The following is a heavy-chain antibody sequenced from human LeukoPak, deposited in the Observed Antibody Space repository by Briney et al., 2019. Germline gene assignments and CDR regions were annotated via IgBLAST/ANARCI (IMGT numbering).Heavy chain of an antibody. CDR2: IYTSGST. Sequence: SETLSLTCTASGGSISSYYWSWIRQPAGKGLEWIGRIYTSGSTNYNPSLQSRVTMSVDTSKNQFSLKLSSVTAADTAVYYCASDRVSVAGSYYFDYWGQGTLVTVSS. CDR1: GGSISSYY. CDR3: ASDRVSVAGSYYFDY. D-gene: IGHD6-19*01. V-gene: IGHV4-4*07. J-gene: IGHJ4*02.